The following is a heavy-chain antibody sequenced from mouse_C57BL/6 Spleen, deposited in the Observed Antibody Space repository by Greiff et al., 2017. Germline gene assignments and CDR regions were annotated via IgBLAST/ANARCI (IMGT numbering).Heavy chain of an antibody. V-gene: IGHV1-69*01. D-gene: IGHD2-4*01. CDR2: IDPSDSYT. CDR3: ARSPYDYDGRAMDY. Sequence: VQLQQPGAELVMPGASVKLSCKASCYTFTSYWMHWVKQRPGQGLEWIGEIDPSDSYTNYNQKFKGKSTLTVDKSSSTAYMQLSSLTSEDSAVYYCARSPYDYDGRAMDYWGQGTSVTVSS. CDR1: CYTFTSYW. J-gene: IGHJ4*01.